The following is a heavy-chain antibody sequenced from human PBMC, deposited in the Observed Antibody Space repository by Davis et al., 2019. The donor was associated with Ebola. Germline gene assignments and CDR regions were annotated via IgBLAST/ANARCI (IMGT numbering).Heavy chain of an antibody. D-gene: IGHD3-10*01. CDR2: ISYDGSNR. V-gene: IGHV3-30*04. CDR1: GFTFSSYA. Sequence: GGSLRLSCAASGFTFSSYAMHWVRQAPGKGLEWVALISYDGSNRNYADSVKGRFTISRDNSKNTLYLQMSSLRAEYTAVYYCARGFPGGDWYFDLWGRGTLVTVSS. CDR3: ARGFPGGDWYFDL. J-gene: IGHJ2*01.